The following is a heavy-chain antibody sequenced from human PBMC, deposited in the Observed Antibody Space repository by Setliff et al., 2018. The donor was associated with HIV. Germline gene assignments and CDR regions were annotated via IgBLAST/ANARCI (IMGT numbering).Heavy chain of an antibody. V-gene: IGHV4-59*01. J-gene: IGHJ5*02. Sequence: SETLSLTCTVSGGSISSYCWSWIRQPPGKGLEWIGYICDSGITKYSPSLKSRVMISVDRSKNQFSLKLTSVTAADAAIYYCARQFPPYHSGAHYSDLWSQGTLVTVSS. CDR2: ICDSGIT. D-gene: IGHD6-19*01. CDR1: GGSISSYC. CDR3: ARQFPPYHSGAHYSDL.